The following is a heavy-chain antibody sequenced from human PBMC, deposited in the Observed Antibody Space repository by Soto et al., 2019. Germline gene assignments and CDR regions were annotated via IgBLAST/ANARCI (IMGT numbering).Heavy chain of an antibody. CDR2: LSSSSSTI. CDR1: GFTFSSYS. J-gene: IGHJ4*02. CDR3: ARLNYYDSSGYYSFDY. V-gene: IGHV3-48*02. Sequence: EVQLVESGGGLVQPGGYLRLSCAASGFTFSSYSMNWFRQAPGKGLECVSYLSSSSSTIYYAYSVKGRFTSSRDNATNSLYLQMNSLRDEDTAVYYCARLNYYDSSGYYSFDYWGQGTLVTVSS. D-gene: IGHD3-22*01.